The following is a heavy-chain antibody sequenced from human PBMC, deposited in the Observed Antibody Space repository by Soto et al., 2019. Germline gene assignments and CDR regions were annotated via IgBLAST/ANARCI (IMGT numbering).Heavy chain of an antibody. V-gene: IGHV3-23*01. J-gene: IGHJ6*03. CDR2: ITGSGDGA. CDR3: AKDCHVSDHSFHMDV. D-gene: IGHD2-15*01. Sequence: EEQLLESGGGLVQPGESLRLSCAASGFTFSSHAMTWVRQAPGKGLEWVSTITGSGDGAWYADSVKGRFSLSRDNSKNTLYLLMNRQRVDDTAVYYCAKDCHVSDHSFHMDVWGKGTTVTVSS. CDR1: GFTFSSHA.